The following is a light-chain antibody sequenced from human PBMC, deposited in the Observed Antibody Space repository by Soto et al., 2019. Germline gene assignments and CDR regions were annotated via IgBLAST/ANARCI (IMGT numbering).Light chain of an antibody. Sequence: QSALTQPRSVSGSLGQSVTISCTGTSSDVGTYNYDSWYQQHPGKAPKVMIYDVSERPSGVPDRFSGSKSGNTASLTISGLQAEDEADYYCCSYAGSPRYVLGSGTKLIVL. J-gene: IGLJ1*01. V-gene: IGLV2-11*01. CDR1: SSDVGTYNY. CDR3: CSYAGSPRYV. CDR2: DVS.